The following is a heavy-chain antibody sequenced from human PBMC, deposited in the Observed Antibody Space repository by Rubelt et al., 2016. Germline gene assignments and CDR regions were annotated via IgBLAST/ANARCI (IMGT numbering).Heavy chain of an antibody. CDR2: ISGSGTPM. V-gene: IGHV3-11*01. CDR3: ARDLYKGPRWLVAY. J-gene: IGHJ4*02. D-gene: IGHD6-19*01. Sequence: GLEWVSCISGSGTPMYYADSVKGRFTISRDNAKNSLYLQMNSLRAEDTAVYYCARDLYKGPRWLVAYWGQGTLVTVSS.